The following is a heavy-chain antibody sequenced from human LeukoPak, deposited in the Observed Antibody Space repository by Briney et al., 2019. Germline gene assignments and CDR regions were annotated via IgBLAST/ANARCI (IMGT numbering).Heavy chain of an antibody. D-gene: IGHD4-17*01. CDR2: IYYSGST. J-gene: IGHJ4*02. Sequence: PSETLSLTCTVSGGSISSYYWSWIRQPPGKGLEWIGYIYYSGSTNYNPSLKSRVTISVDTSKNQFSLKLSSVTAADTAVYYCARSDYGDYGDFDYWGQGTPVTVSS. CDR3: ARSDYGDYGDFDY. CDR1: GGSISSYY. V-gene: IGHV4-59*01.